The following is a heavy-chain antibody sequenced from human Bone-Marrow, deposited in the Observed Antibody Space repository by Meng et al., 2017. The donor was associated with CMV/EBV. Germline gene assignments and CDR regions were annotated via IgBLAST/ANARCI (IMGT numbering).Heavy chain of an antibody. J-gene: IGHJ6*02. V-gene: IGHV3-48*04. Sequence: GGSLRLSCAASGFTFSSYSMNWVRQAPGKGLEWVSYISSSSSTIYYADSVKGRFTISRDNAKNSLYLQMNSLRAEDTAVYYCARDGGPVPAAYYYYYGMDVWGQGTTVTVSS. CDR3: ARDGGPVPAAYYYYYGMDV. D-gene: IGHD2-2*01. CDR1: GFTFSSYS. CDR2: ISSSSSTI.